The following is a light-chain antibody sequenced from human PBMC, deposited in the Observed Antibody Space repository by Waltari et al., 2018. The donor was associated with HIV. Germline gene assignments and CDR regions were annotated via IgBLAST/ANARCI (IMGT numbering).Light chain of an antibody. CDR3: AAWDDSLNEV. J-gene: IGLJ2*01. Sequence: QSVLTQTPSASGTPGQRVTISCSGSTSNIVRNTLNWYQQRPATAPKLLIYSNSQRPSGVPDRFSGSKSGTSASLAISGLQSEDEADYYCAAWDDSLNEVFGGGTKLTVL. V-gene: IGLV1-44*01. CDR1: TSNIVRNT. CDR2: SNS.